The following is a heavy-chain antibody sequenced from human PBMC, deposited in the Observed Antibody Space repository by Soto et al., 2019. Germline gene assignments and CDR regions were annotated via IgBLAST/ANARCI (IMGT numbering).Heavy chain of an antibody. V-gene: IGHV3-7*03. Sequence: EVQLVESGGGLVQPGGSLRLSCAASEFTFSSYWMSWVRQAPGKGLEWVANIKQDGSEKYYVDSVKGRFTISRDNAKNSLYLQMNSLRAEDTAVYYCARDQGGYYSDFDYWGQGTLVTVSS. CDR3: ARDQGGYYSDFDY. CDR2: IKQDGSEK. J-gene: IGHJ4*02. D-gene: IGHD3-22*01. CDR1: EFTFSSYW.